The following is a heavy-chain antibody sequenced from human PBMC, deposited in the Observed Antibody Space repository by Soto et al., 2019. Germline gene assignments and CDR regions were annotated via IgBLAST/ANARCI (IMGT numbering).Heavy chain of an antibody. V-gene: IGHV5-51*01. D-gene: IGHD3-22*01. CDR1: GYSFTNYW. Sequence: GESLKISCKGSGYSFTNYWIAWVRQMPGKGLEWMGIIYPGDSDTRYSPSFQGQVTISADKSISTAYLQWSSLKASDTAMYYCARLTSAFCYDSNAFWGQGTLVTVSS. CDR3: ARLTSAFCYDSNAF. CDR2: IYPGDSDT. J-gene: IGHJ4*02.